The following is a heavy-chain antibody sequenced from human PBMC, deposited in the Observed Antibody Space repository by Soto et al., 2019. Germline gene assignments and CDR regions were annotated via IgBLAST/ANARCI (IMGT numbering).Heavy chain of an antibody. CDR1: GGSVSSGSYY. D-gene: IGHD4-17*01. V-gene: IGHV4-61*01. CDR2: IYYSGST. Sequence: SETLSLTCTVSGGSVSSGSYYWSWIRQPPGKGLEWIGYIYYSGSTNYNPSLKSRVTISVDTSKNQFSLKLSSVTAADTAVYYCADYGDYWFDPWGQGTLVTVSS. CDR3: ADYGDYWFDP. J-gene: IGHJ5*02.